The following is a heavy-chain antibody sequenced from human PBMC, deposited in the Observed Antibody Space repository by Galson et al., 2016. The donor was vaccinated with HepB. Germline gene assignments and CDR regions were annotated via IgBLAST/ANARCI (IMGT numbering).Heavy chain of an antibody. D-gene: IGHD6-19*01. J-gene: IGHJ3*02. CDR2: ISVDGNNK. CDR1: GFLLRGSV. Sequence: SLRLSCAASGFLLRGSVIHWVRQAPGKGLEWVALISVDGNNKPFADSVKGRFAISRDNYQNTVDLQMNSLRPEDSAVYYCARKGFSSGRAGTFDIWGQGTVVSVSS. CDR3: ARKGFSSGRAGTFDI. V-gene: IGHV3-30*09.